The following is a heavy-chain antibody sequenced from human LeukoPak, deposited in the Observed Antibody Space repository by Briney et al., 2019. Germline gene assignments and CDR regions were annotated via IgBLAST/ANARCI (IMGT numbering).Heavy chain of an antibody. CDR2: IYPGDSDT. V-gene: IGHV5-51*01. CDR3: ARLRSLAYDADMDV. CDR1: GYSFASYW. Sequence: GEYLKISCKGSGYSFASYWIGWVRQMPGKGLEWMGIIYPGDSDTRYSPTSQGQVTISADKSISTAYLQWSSLKASDTAMYYCARLRSLAYDADMDVWGQGTTATVSS. J-gene: IGHJ6*02. D-gene: IGHD2-21*01.